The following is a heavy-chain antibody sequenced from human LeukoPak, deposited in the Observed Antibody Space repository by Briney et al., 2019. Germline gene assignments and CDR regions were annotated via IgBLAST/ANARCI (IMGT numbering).Heavy chain of an antibody. CDR1: GGSISSSSYY. J-gene: IGHJ4*02. Sequence: PSETLSLTCTVSGGSISSSSYYWGWIRQPPGKGLEWIGSIYYSGSTYYNPSLKSRVTISVDTSKNQFSLKLSSVTAADTAVYYCARVQEAGLAAVDYWGQGTLVTVSS. CDR2: IYYSGST. CDR3: ARVQEAGLAAVDY. V-gene: IGHV4-39*01. D-gene: IGHD6-25*01.